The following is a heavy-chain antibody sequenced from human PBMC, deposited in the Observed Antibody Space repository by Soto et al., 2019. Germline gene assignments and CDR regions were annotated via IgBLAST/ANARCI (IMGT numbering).Heavy chain of an antibody. CDR2: IYWDDDK. D-gene: IGHD1-1*01. CDR3: AHRAELNGNWNGGSFDF. Sequence: QITLKESGPTRVKPTQTLTLTCTFSGFSLTARPVGVGWIRQPPGKALEGLGIIYWDDDKRYSPSLKSRLTTTKDTSKNQIVLTMTTMDPVDTATYYCAHRAELNGNWNGGSFDFWGQGALVTVSS. CDR1: GFSLTARPVG. V-gene: IGHV2-5*02. J-gene: IGHJ4*02.